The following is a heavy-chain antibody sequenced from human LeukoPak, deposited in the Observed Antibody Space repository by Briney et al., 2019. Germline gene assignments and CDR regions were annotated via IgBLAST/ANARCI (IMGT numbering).Heavy chain of an antibody. CDR1: GYSISSGYY. J-gene: IGHJ1*01. Sequence: SETLSLTCTVSGYSISSGYYWGWIRQPPGKGLEWIGSVYHSGSTYYNPSLKSRVTISVDTSKNQFSLKLKSVTAADTAVYYCARAVDSSGFSSFQYWGQGTLVTVSS. CDR3: ARAVDSSGFSSFQY. D-gene: IGHD3-22*01. V-gene: IGHV4-38-2*02. CDR2: VYHSGST.